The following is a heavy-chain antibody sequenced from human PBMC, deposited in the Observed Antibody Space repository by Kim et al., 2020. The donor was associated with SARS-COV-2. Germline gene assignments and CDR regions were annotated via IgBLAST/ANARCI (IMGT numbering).Heavy chain of an antibody. CDR3: ARDDKDVVLVPAAIN. CDR2: INTNIRNP. J-gene: IGHJ4*02. D-gene: IGHD2-2*01. Sequence: ASVKVSCKASGYTFTRYAMNWVRQAPGQGLEWMGWINTNIRNPTYAQGFTGRFVFSLDTSVSTAYLQISSLKAEDTAVYYCARDDKDVVLVPAAINWGQGTLVTVSS. CDR1: GYTFTRYA. V-gene: IGHV7-4-1*02.